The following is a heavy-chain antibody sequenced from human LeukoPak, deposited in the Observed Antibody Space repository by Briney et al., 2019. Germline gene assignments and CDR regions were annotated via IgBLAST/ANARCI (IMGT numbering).Heavy chain of an antibody. Sequence: GGSLRLSCAASGFTFSSYWMSWVRQAPGKGLEWVANIKQDGSEKYYVDSVKGRFTISRDDAKNSLYLQMNSLRAEDTAVYYCARDFKNYCDSSGYYYWGQGTLVTVSS. CDR2: IKQDGSEK. V-gene: IGHV3-7*01. J-gene: IGHJ4*02. D-gene: IGHD3-22*01. CDR1: GFTFSSYW. CDR3: ARDFKNYCDSSGYYY.